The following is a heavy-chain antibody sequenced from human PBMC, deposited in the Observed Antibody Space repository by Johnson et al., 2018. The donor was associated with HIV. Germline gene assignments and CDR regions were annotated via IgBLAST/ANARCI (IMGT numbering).Heavy chain of an antibody. CDR1: GFTVSSDY. V-gene: IGHV3-66*02. Sequence: VQLVESGGGLVQPGGPLRLSCVASGFTVSSDYMSWVRPAPGKGLEWVSVIYSSAATNYADSVKGRFTISRDNSKNTLSLPMNSLSAEDTAVYYWAKEKFMFVENPVDAFDGWGQGTRVTVS. J-gene: IGHJ3*01. CDR3: AKEKFMFVENPVDAFDG. D-gene: IGHD3-10*02. CDR2: IYSSAAT.